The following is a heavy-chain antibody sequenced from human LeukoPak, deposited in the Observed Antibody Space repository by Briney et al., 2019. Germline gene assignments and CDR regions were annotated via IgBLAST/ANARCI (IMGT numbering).Heavy chain of an antibody. D-gene: IGHD3-22*01. CDR2: ISWNSGSI. J-gene: IGHJ5*02. CDR1: GFTFDDYA. V-gene: IGHV3-9*01. Sequence: PGRSLRLSCAASGFTFDDYAMHWVQQAPGKGLEWVSGISWNSGSIGYADSVKGRFTISRDNAKNSLYLQMNSLRAEDTALYYCAAHYDSSGPNWFDPWGQGTLVTVSS. CDR3: AAHYDSSGPNWFDP.